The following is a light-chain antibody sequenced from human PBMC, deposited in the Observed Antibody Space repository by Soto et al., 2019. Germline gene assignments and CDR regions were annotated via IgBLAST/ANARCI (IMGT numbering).Light chain of an antibody. Sequence: DIQMTQYPSTLSASVGERVTISCPASQSVNNWLAWYQRKPGKAPKLLIHDASTLESGIPSRFSGSASGPEFTLTISSLQLYDFATYYWQQYNSYWTFGQGTKVEI. CDR3: QQYNSYWT. CDR1: QSVNNW. V-gene: IGKV1-5*01. CDR2: DAS. J-gene: IGKJ1*01.